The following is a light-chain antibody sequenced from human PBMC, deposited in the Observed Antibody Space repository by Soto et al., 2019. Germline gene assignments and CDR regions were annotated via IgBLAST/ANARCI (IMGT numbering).Light chain of an antibody. J-gene: IGKJ1*01. CDR3: QQYKSYSTWT. CDR1: EGISSW. V-gene: IGKV1-5*01. Sequence: DIQMTQSPSTLSASVGDRVTITCRASEGISSWLAWYQKKPGKAPNLLIYDASSLGSGVPSSFSGSGSETEFTLTISRLQPDDFATYYCQQYKSYSTWTFGQGTKVEIK. CDR2: DAS.